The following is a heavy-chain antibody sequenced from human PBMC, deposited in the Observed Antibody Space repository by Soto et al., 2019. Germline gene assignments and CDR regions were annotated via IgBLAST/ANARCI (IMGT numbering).Heavy chain of an antibody. CDR2: VNPIFGTA. CDR3: ARGDVPLPPTSSLNY. CDR1: GGTFSSYA. J-gene: IGHJ4*02. V-gene: IGHV1-69*01. D-gene: IGHD6-13*01. Sequence: QVQLVQSGAEVKKPGSSVKVSCKASGGTFSSYAISWVRQAPGQGLEWMGGVNPIFGTANYAQKFQGRVTITAAESTSTAYMELSSLRSEDTAVYYCARGDVPLPPTSSLNYWGQGTLVTVSS.